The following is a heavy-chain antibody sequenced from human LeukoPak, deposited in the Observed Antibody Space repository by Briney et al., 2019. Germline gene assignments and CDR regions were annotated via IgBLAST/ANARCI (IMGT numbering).Heavy chain of an antibody. J-gene: IGHJ3*02. V-gene: IGHV3-21*01. Sequence: GGSLRLSCAASGFTFSSYSMNCVRQAPGKGLEWVSSISSSSSYIYYADSVKGRFTISRDNAKNSLYLQMNSQRAEDTAVYYCARGQGDLPWYAFDIWGQGTMVTVSS. CDR1: GFTFSSYS. D-gene: IGHD3-16*01. CDR2: ISSSSSYI. CDR3: ARGQGDLPWYAFDI.